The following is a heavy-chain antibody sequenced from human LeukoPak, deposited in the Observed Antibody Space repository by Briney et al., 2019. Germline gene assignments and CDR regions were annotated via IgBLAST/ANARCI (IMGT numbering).Heavy chain of an antibody. Sequence: SETLSLTCTVSGGSISSYYWGWIRQPPGKGLEWIGSIYYSGSTYYNPSLKSRVTISVDTSKNQFSLKLSSVTAADTAVYYCAGAVVVPAAIYYWGQGTLVTVSS. J-gene: IGHJ4*02. CDR1: GGSISSYY. V-gene: IGHV4-39*01. D-gene: IGHD2-2*01. CDR3: AGAVVVPAAIYY. CDR2: IYYSGST.